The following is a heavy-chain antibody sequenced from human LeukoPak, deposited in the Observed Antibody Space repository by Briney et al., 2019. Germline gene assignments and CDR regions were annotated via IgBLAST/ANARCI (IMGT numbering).Heavy chain of an antibody. J-gene: IGHJ4*02. CDR3: AKGHYDNGAYYYFNS. D-gene: IGHD3-22*01. Sequence: PGGSLRLSCVASGFIFSKYGMNWVRQAPGKGLEWVSDISGNGGSTYYADSVKGRFTISRDNSKNTLYLQMNSLRAEDTAVYFCAKGHYDNGAYYYFNSWGQGTLVTVSS. V-gene: IGHV3-23*01. CDR1: GFIFSKYG. CDR2: ISGNGGST.